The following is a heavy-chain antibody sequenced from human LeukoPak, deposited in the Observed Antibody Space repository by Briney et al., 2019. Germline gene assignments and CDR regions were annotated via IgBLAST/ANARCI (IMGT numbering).Heavy chain of an antibody. Sequence: GGSLRLSCAASGFTFSGYGMHWVCQAPGKGLEWVAVISYDGHNEYYGDSVKGRFTISRDNSKNTVSLQMDSLRAEDTGIYYCAKGVGYGGMDVWGQGTTVTVSS. J-gene: IGHJ6*02. V-gene: IGHV3-30*18. CDR3: AKGVGYGGMDV. D-gene: IGHD5-12*01. CDR2: ISYDGHNE. CDR1: GFTFSGYG.